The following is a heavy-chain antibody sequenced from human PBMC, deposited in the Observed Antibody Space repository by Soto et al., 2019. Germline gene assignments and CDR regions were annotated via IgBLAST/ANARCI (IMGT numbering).Heavy chain of an antibody. Sequence: QVQLVESGGGVVQPGRSLRLSCAASGFTFSSYGMHWVRQAPGKGLEWVAVIWYDGSNKYYAESVKGRFTISRDNSKNSLYLQMNSLRAEYTAVYYCATVFGEGDKWLRFPVPSHFDYWGHGTLVTVSS. CDR1: GFTFSSYG. D-gene: IGHD5-12*01. V-gene: IGHV3-33*01. J-gene: IGHJ4*01. CDR3: ATVFGEGDKWLRFPVPSHFDY. CDR2: IWYDGSNK.